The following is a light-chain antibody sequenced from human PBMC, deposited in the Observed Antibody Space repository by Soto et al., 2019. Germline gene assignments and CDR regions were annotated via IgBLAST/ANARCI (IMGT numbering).Light chain of an antibody. J-gene: IGKJ5*01. CDR3: QQHGSAPPIT. Sequence: EKLCTQSHALLYLCPGARATPYCSARQSVSSSYLAWYQQKPGQAPRLLIYGASSRATGIPDRFSGSGSGTDFTLTISSLEPEDFAVYYCQQHGSAPPITGGQQTRGEIK. V-gene: IGKV3-20*01. CDR1: QSVSSSY. CDR2: GAS.